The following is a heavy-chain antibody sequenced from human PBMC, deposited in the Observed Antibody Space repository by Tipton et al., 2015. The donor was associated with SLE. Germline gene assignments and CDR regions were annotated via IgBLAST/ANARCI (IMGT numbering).Heavy chain of an antibody. Sequence: TLSLTCTVSGGSISSYYWSWLRQPPGKGLEWIGYIYTSGSTNYNPSLKSRVTISVDMSKNQFSLKLSSVTAADTAVYYCARAVQGSWFDYWGQGTLVTVSS. J-gene: IGHJ4*02. CDR2: IYTSGST. CDR3: ARAVQGSWFDY. V-gene: IGHV4-59*01. CDR1: GGSISSYY. D-gene: IGHD6-13*01.